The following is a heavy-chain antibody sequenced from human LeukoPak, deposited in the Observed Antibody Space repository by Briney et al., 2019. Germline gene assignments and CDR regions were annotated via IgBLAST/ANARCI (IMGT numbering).Heavy chain of an antibody. J-gene: IGHJ3*02. V-gene: IGHV2-5*01. CDR3: VHSGPNGKLDVYHI. D-gene: IGHD4/OR15-4a*01. Sequence: SGPTLVKPTQTLTLTCTFSGFSLSMHGVGVGWIRQPPGKALEWLALIYWNDEKRYISSLKSRLTITKENSKKQVVFTMTNMSPVDTATYYCVHSGPNGKLDVYHIWGQGTMVTVSS. CDR1: GFSLSMHGVG. CDR2: IYWNDEK.